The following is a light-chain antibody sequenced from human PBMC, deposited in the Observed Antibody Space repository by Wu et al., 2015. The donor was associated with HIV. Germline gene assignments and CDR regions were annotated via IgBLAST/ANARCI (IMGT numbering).Light chain of an antibody. V-gene: IGKV1-39*01. Sequence: DIQMTQSPSSLSASVGDRVTITCRASQSISSYLNWYQQKPGKAPKLLIYAASSLQSGVPSRFSGSGSGTDFTLTINSLQPEDFASYYCQQVSEYPYTFGQGTK. CDR1: QSISSY. J-gene: IGKJ2*01. CDR3: QQVSEYPYT. CDR2: AAS.